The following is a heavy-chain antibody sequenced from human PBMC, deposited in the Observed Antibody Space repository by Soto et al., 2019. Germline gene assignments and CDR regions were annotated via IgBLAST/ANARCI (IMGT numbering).Heavy chain of an antibody. CDR2: IYYSGST. J-gene: IGHJ4*02. Sequence: QVQLQESGPGLVKPSETLSLTCTVSGGSVSSGSYYWSWIRQPPGKGLEWIGYIYYSGSTNYNPSLKSRVTISVDTSKNQFSLKLSSVTAADTAVYYCARVVAVAGTLSGSAVGGVDYWGQGTLVTVSS. CDR3: ARVVAVAGTLSGSAVGGVDY. V-gene: IGHV4-61*01. CDR1: GGSVSSGSYY. D-gene: IGHD6-19*01.